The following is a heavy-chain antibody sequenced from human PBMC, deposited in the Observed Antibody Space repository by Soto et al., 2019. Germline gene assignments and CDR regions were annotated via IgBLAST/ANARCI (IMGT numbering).Heavy chain of an antibody. Sequence: QVQLQQWGAGLLKPSETLSLTCAVYGGSFSGYYWSWIRQPPGKGLEWIGEINHSGSTNYNPSLKSRVTLSVDTSKNQFSLKLRSVTAADTAVYYCASREVDTPMVNYYWGQGTLVTVSS. V-gene: IGHV4-34*02. D-gene: IGHD5-18*01. CDR2: INHSGST. CDR1: GGSFSGYY. J-gene: IGHJ4*02. CDR3: ASREVDTPMVNYY.